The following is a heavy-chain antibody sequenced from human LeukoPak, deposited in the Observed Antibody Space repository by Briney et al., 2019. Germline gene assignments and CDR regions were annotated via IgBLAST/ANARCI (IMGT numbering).Heavy chain of an antibody. CDR2: IYYSGGT. Sequence: SETLSLTCTVSGGSISSYYWSWIRQPPGKGLEWIGYIYYSGGTNYNPSLKSRVTISVDTSKNQFSLKLSSVTAADTAVYYCARGDFGIVGAPDYWGQGTLVTVSS. CDR1: GGSISSYY. V-gene: IGHV4-59*01. CDR3: ARGDFGIVGAPDY. J-gene: IGHJ4*02. D-gene: IGHD1-26*01.